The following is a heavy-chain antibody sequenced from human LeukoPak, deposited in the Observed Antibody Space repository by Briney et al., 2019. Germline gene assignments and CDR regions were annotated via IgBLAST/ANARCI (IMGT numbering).Heavy chain of an antibody. CDR2: INHSGST. J-gene: IGHJ4*02. D-gene: IGHD3-3*01. CDR1: GGSFSGYY. Sequence: SETLSLTCAVYGGSFSGYYWSWIRQPPGKGLEWIGEINHSGSTNYNPSLKSRVTISVDTSKNQLSLKLSSVTAADTAVYYRARGGVPTYYDFWSGLRNYFDYWGQGTLVTVSS. V-gene: IGHV4-34*01. CDR3: ARGGVPTYYDFWSGLRNYFDY.